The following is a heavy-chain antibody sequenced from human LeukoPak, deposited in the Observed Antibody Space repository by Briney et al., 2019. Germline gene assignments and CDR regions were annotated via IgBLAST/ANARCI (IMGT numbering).Heavy chain of an antibody. J-gene: IGHJ3*02. V-gene: IGHV3-48*03. Sequence: GGSLRLSCAASGFTFSSYEMNWVRQAPGKGLEWVSYISSSGSTIYYADSVKGRFTISRDNAKNSLYLQMNSLRAEDTAAYYCARERSYYYGSGGYPGDAFDIWGQGTMVTVSS. CDR1: GFTFSSYE. CDR3: ARERSYYYGSGGYPGDAFDI. CDR2: ISSSGSTI. D-gene: IGHD3-10*01.